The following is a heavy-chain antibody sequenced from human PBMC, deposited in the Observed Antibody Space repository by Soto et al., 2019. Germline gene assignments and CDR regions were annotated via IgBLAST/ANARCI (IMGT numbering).Heavy chain of an antibody. Sequence: QVQLVESGGGVVQPGRSLRLSCAASGFTFSSYGMHWVRQAPGKGLEWVAGIWYDGSNKYYADSVKGRFTISRDNSKNTLYRQMNSLRAEDTAVYYCASQTTVTGHAFDIWGQGTMVTVSS. D-gene: IGHD4-17*01. CDR1: GFTFSSYG. J-gene: IGHJ3*02. V-gene: IGHV3-33*01. CDR2: IWYDGSNK. CDR3: ASQTTVTGHAFDI.